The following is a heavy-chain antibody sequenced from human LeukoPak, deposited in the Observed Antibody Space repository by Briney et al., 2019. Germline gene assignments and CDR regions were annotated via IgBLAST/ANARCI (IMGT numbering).Heavy chain of an antibody. Sequence: GGLLRLSCAAAGFTSSSFEMNWVRQAPGRRLEWISYISSGASTIYYADSVKGRFTISRDNAKKSLNLQRNSLRAGDTAVYYCARTKADVLLWFGEYKYYYYGMDVWGQGTTVTVSS. D-gene: IGHD3-10*01. CDR1: GFTSSSFE. J-gene: IGHJ6*02. CDR3: ARTKADVLLWFGEYKYYYYGMDV. V-gene: IGHV3-48*03. CDR2: ISSGASTI.